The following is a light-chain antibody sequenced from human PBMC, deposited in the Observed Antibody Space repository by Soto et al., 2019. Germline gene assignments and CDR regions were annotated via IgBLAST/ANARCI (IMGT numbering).Light chain of an antibody. CDR1: SSDVGSYNL. CDR2: EGS. CDR3: CSYAGLPVI. J-gene: IGLJ2*01. V-gene: IGLV2-23*01. Sequence: QSVLTQPASVSGSPGQSITISCTGTSSDVGSYNLVSWYQQHPGKAPKLMIYEGSKRPSGVSNRFSGSKSGNTASLTISGLQAEDEADYYCCSYAGLPVIFGGGTKLTVL.